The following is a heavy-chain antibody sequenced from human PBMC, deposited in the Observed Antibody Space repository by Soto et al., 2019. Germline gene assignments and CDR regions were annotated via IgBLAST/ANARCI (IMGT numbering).Heavy chain of an antibody. J-gene: IGHJ4*02. D-gene: IGHD3-16*02. CDR2: IYHTGNA. V-gene: IGHV4-39*01. CDR1: GDSISNSRFY. CDR3: ARYPSYRPHFDY. Sequence: SATLSLTCSVSGDSISNSRFYWAWIRQPPGEGLEWIGSIYHTGNAYYNPSLKSRVTISVDTSKNQFSLKLSSVTAADTAVYYCARYPSYRPHFDYWGQGTLVTVSS.